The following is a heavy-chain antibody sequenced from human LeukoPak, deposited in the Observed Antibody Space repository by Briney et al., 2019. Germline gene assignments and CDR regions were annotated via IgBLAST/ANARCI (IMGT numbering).Heavy chain of an antibody. D-gene: IGHD6-13*01. CDR1: GYTFTSYG. CDR3: ARVTRVAAAVPLDY. V-gene: IGHV1-18*01. J-gene: IGHJ4*02. CDR2: ISAYNGNT. Sequence: ASVKVSCKASGYTFTSYGISRVRQAPGQGLEWMGWISAYNGNTNYAQKLQGRVTMTTDTSTSTAYMELRSLRSDDTAVYYCARVTRVAAAVPLDYWGQGTLVTVSS.